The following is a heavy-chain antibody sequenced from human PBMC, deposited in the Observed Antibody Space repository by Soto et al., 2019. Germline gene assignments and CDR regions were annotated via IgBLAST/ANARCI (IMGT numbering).Heavy chain of an antibody. CDR1: GFTFSSYA. V-gene: IGHV3-30-3*01. CDR2: IAYDGSNK. CDR3: ATIYY. D-gene: IGHD3-3*02. J-gene: IGHJ4*02. Sequence: QVQLVESGGGVVQPGRSLRLSCAGSGFTFSSYAMHWVRQAPGKGLEWVAVIAYDGSNKSYADSVKGRFTISRYNSKNTLYLEMNSLRAEDTAVYYCATIYYWAQGTLVTVSA.